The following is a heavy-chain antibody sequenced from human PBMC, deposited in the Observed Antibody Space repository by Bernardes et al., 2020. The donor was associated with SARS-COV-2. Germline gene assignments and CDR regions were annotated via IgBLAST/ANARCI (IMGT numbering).Heavy chain of an antibody. CDR2: ISGSGGST. J-gene: IGHJ4*02. D-gene: IGHD2-21*01. Sequence: GGSLRLSCAASGFTFINYAMSWVRQAPGKGLEWVSSISGSGGSTHYAGSVQGRFAISRDNSKNMLYLQVSLLTPEDTAVYFCAKASGTIPSSSSLSYWGQGTLVTVSS. V-gene: IGHV3-23*01. CDR3: AKASGTIPSSSSLSY. CDR1: GFTFINYA.